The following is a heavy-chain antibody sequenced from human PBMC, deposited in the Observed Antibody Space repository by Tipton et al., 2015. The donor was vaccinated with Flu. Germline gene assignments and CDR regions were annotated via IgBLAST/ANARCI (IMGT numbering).Heavy chain of an antibody. Sequence: TLSLTCNVSGGSMNNFYWTWIRQTAGKGLEWIGRIYVSGTTDYNPSLKSRVTISIDTSMNQFSLRLRSVTAADTALYYCARDLRGYSGYTGGDAFDMWGRGIMVFVSS. V-gene: IGHV4-4*07. D-gene: IGHD5-12*01. CDR2: IYVSGTT. J-gene: IGHJ3*02. CDR1: GGSMNNFY. CDR3: ARDLRGYSGYTGGDAFDM.